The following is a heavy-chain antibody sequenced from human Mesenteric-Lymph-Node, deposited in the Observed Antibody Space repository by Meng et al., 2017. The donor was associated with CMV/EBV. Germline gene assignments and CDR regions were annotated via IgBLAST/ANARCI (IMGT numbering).Heavy chain of an antibody. CDR1: GLTFKNAW. Sequence: GGSLRLSCAASGLTFKNAWMSWVRQAPGKGLEWVGHIRSKADGGTTDYAAPMKGRFTISRDDSKNTLYLQVNSLKTEDTAVYYCSTVFRNYYYYAMDVWGQGTTVTVSS. CDR3: STVFRNYYYYAMDV. V-gene: IGHV3-15*01. CDR2: IRSKADGGTT. J-gene: IGHJ6*02.